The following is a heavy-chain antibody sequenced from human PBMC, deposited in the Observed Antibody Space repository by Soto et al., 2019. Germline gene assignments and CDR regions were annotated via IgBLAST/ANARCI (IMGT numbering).Heavy chain of an antibody. Sequence: SGPTLVNPTQTLTLTCTFSGFSLSTSGMCVSWIRQPPGKALERLALIDWDDDKYYSTSLKTRLTISKDTSKNQVVLTMTNMDPVDTATYYCARIITYYDILTGYEPLGFDYWGQGTLVTVSS. CDR2: IDWDDDK. J-gene: IGHJ4*02. CDR3: ARIITYYDILTGYEPLGFDY. CDR1: GFSLSTSGMC. D-gene: IGHD3-9*01. V-gene: IGHV2-70*01.